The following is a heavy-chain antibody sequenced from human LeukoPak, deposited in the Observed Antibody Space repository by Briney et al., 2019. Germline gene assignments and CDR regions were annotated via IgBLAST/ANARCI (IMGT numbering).Heavy chain of an antibody. CDR2: ICDSGRTI. Sequence: PGGSLRLSCAASGFTFSDYYMSWIRQAPGKGLEGVSYICDSGRTIYYADSVKGRFTISRDNAKNSVDLQTNNLRAEDTAVYYCARDRLGDYDHSGYYDKWGQGTLVTVSS. CDR3: ARDRLGDYDHSGYYDK. J-gene: IGHJ4*02. CDR1: GFTFSDYY. V-gene: IGHV3-11*01. D-gene: IGHD3-22*01.